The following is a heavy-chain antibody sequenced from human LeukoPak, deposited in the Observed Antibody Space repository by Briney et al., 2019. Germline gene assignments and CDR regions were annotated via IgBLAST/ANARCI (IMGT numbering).Heavy chain of an antibody. V-gene: IGHV4-4*07. CDR1: GGSVSSYY. CDR2: IYTSGST. J-gene: IGHJ4*02. Sequence: PSEPLSLTCTVSGGSVSSYYWTWIRQPAGKGLEWIGRIYTSGSTNYTPSLKSRITISVDKSKNQFSLRLNSVTAADTAVYYCAGYSSYYGHFDYWGQGTLVTVSS. D-gene: IGHD6-19*01. CDR3: AGYSSYYGHFDY.